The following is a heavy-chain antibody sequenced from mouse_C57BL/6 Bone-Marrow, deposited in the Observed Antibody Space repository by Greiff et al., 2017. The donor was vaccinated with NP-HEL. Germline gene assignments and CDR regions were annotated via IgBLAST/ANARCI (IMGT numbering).Heavy chain of an antibody. V-gene: IGHV5-9*01. CDR3: ARQGGLLHWYFDV. Sequence: EVKLVESGGGLVKPGGSLKLSCAASGFTFSSYTMSWVRQTPEKRLEWVATISGGGGNTYYTDSVKGRFTISRDNAKNTLYLQMSSLRSEDTALYYCARQGGLLHWYFDVWGTGTTVTVSS. CDR1: GFTFSSYT. CDR2: ISGGGGNT. J-gene: IGHJ1*03. D-gene: IGHD1-1*01.